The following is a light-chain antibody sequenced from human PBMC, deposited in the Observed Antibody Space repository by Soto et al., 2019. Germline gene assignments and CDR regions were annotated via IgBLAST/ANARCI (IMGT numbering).Light chain of an antibody. CDR3: AAWDDSLSGLI. J-gene: IGLJ1*01. V-gene: IGLV2-23*02. CDR1: NSDVGSYNL. Sequence: QSALTQPASVSGSPRQSITISCTGTNSDVGSYNLVSWFQQHPGKAPKLVIYEVTKRPSGVSDRFSGSKSGNTASLTISGLQAEDEADYYCAAWDDSLSGLIFGTGTKLTVL. CDR2: EVT.